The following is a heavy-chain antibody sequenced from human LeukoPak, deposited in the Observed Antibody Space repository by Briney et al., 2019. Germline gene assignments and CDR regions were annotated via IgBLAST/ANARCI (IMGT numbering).Heavy chain of an antibody. D-gene: IGHD6-6*01. CDR3: ARTKYSSSYYFDY. V-gene: IGHV3-64*01. Sequence: GGSLRLSCAASGFTFSSYAMHWVRQAPGKGLEYVSAISSNGGSTYYANSVKGRFTISRDNSKNTLYLQMGSLRAEDMAVYYCARTKYSSSYYFDYWGQGTLVTVSS. J-gene: IGHJ4*02. CDR2: ISSNGGST. CDR1: GFTFSSYA.